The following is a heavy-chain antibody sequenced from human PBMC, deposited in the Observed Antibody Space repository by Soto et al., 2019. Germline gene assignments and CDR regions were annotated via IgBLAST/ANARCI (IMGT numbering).Heavy chain of an antibody. CDR3: AKDIGPPAGFES. CDR1: GFTFSVYA. CDR2: IDGSSDSI. J-gene: IGHJ5*01. Sequence: EVQLLESGGGLVQPGGSLRLSCAASGFTFSVYAMSWVRQAPGKGLEWVSGIDGSSDSIYYTDSVKGRFTISRDNSKNTQYLQMTSLRPEDTAVYHCAKDIGPPAGFESWGQGTLVTVSS. D-gene: IGHD2-2*01. V-gene: IGHV3-23*01.